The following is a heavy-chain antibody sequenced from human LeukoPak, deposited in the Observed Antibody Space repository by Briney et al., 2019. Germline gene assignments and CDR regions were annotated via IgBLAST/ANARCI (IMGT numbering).Heavy chain of an antibody. V-gene: IGHV4-39*01. CDR2: IYYSGST. Sequence: SETLSLTCTVSGGSISSSSYYWGWIRQPPGKGLEWIGSIYYSGSTYYNPSLKSRVTISVDTSKNQFSLKLSSMTAADTAVYYCAPYSSSWGGDERAFDIWGQGTMVTVSS. D-gene: IGHD6-13*01. CDR1: GGSISSSSYY. J-gene: IGHJ3*02. CDR3: APYSSSWGGDERAFDI.